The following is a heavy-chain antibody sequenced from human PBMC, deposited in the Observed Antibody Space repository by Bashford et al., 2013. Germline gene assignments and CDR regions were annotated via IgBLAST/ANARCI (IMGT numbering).Heavy chain of an antibody. Sequence: ASVKVSCKASGYTFTSYGISWVRQAPGQGLEWMGWISAHNGNTKYAQKLQGRVTMTTDTSTSTAYMELRSLRSDDTAVYFXARQPYDFGVVISWGQVDVVGPRATVTVSS. CDR2: ISAHNGNT. CDR3: ARQPYDFGVVISWGQVDV. D-gene: IGHD3-3*01. J-gene: IGHJ6*02. V-gene: IGHV1-18*01. CDR1: GYTFTSYG.